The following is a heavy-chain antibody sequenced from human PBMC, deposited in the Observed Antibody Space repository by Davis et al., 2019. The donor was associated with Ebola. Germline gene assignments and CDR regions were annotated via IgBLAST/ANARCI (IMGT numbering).Heavy chain of an antibody. CDR1: GVSISRHY. CDR2: IYYTGNA. V-gene: IGHV4-59*03. D-gene: IGHD3-10*01. J-gene: IGHJ4*02. CDR3: SERGSSV. Sequence: PSETLSLTCTVSGVSISRHYWSWIRQPPGKRLEWIGSIYYTGNAYYNSSLASRATISVDTSKNQFSLKLTSVTAADTAMYYCSERGSSVWGQGTLVTASS.